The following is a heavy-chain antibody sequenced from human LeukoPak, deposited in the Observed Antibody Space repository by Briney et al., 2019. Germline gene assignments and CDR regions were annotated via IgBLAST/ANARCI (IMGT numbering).Heavy chain of an antibody. CDR1: GGSLSNYY. J-gene: IGHJ5*02. V-gene: IGHV4-34*01. CDR2: INHRGST. CDR3: ARGPASGSNFAWFDP. D-gene: IGHD3-10*01. Sequence: SETLSLTCAVYGGSLSNYYWSWMRQPPGKGREWIGEINHRGSTKCNPSLKSPITISVDMSKNQFSLELSSVTTEDTAIYYCARGPASGSNFAWFDPWGQGTLVTVSS.